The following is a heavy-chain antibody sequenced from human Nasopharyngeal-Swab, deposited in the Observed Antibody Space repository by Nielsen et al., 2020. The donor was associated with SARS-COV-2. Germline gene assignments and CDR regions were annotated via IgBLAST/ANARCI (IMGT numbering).Heavy chain of an antibody. CDR1: GFTFSSYS. CDR3: ARVGGYYDSSGYGGDFDY. V-gene: IGHV3-21*01. CDR2: ISSSSSYI. D-gene: IGHD3-22*01. Sequence: GESLKISCAASGFTFSSYSMNWVRQAPGKGLEWVSSISSSSSYIYYADSVKGRFTISRDNAKNSLYLQMNSLRAEDTAMYYCARVGGYYDSSGYGGDFDYWGQGTLVTVSS. J-gene: IGHJ4*02.